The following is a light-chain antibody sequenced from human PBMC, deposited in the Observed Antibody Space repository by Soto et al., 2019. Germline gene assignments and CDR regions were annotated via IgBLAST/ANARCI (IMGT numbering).Light chain of an antibody. CDR2: DAS. Sequence: DIRMTQSPSTLSASVGDRVTITCRASQGISGWLAWYQQKPGKAPKLLIYDASSLESGVSSRFSGSGSGTEFTLTISSLRPDNFATYYCQQYNSYWTFGQGTKVEIK. V-gene: IGKV1-5*01. J-gene: IGKJ1*01. CDR3: QQYNSYWT. CDR1: QGISGW.